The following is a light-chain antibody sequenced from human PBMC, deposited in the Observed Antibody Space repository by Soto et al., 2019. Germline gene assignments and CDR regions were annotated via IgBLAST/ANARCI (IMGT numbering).Light chain of an antibody. CDR2: EVT. J-gene: IGLJ2*01. CDR1: SSDVGGYNY. CDR3: SSYAGSSTLGV. V-gene: IGLV2-8*01. Sequence: QSALTQPPSASGSPGQSVTISCTGTSSDVGGYNYVSWYQQHPGKVPKLMIYEVTKRPSGVPDRFSGSKSGNTASLTVSGLQAEDEADYYCSSYAGSSTLGVFGGGTKVTVL.